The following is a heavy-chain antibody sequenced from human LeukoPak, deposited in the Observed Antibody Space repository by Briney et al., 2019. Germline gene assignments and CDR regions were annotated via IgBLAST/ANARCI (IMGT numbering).Heavy chain of an antibody. J-gene: IGHJ4*02. CDR2: IWYDGSNK. CDR1: GFTFSSYG. V-gene: IGHV3-33*01. D-gene: IGHD3-10*01. CDR3: ARGRDYGSGTYASDY. Sequence: GRSLRLSCAASGFTFSSYGMHWVRQAPGKGLEWVAVIWYDGSNKYYADSVKGRFTISRDNAKNSLYLQMNSLRVEDTAVYYCARGRDYGSGTYASDYWGRGTLVTVSS.